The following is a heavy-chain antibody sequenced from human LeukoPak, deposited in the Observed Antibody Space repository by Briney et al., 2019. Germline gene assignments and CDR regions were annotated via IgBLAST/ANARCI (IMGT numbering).Heavy chain of an antibody. CDR1: GFTFSSYG. D-gene: IGHD5-12*01. CDR2: IWYDGSNK. Sequence: GGSLRLSCAASGFTFSSYGMHWVRQAPGKGLEWVAVIWYDGSNKYYADSVKGRFTISRDNSKNTLYLQMSSLRAEDTAVYYCARARGYSGYDSGDYWGQGTLVTVSS. J-gene: IGHJ4*02. V-gene: IGHV3-33*01. CDR3: ARARGYSGYDSGDY.